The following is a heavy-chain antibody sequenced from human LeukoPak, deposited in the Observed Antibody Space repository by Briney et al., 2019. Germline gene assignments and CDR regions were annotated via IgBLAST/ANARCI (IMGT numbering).Heavy chain of an antibody. J-gene: IGHJ6*03. CDR2: ISGSGGST. V-gene: IGHV3-23*01. Sequence: PGGSLRLSCAASGFTFSSYAMSWVRQAPGKGLEWVSAISGSGGSTYYADSVKGRFTISRDNSKNTLYLQMNSLRAEDTAVYYCAKDYYDSSGYYENDPYYYYYMDVWGKGTTVTVSS. CDR3: AKDYYDSSGYYENDPYYYYYMDV. D-gene: IGHD3-22*01. CDR1: GFTFSSYA.